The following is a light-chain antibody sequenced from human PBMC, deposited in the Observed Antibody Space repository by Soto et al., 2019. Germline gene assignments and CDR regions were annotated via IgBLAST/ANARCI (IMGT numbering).Light chain of an antibody. CDR1: KSVNSNY. CDR3: QQYGTCPHT. V-gene: IGKV3-20*01. J-gene: IGKJ2*01. CDR2: GAS. Sequence: IVLTQSPATLSLSQGERATLPCRASKSVNSNYSALYQQKPSQVPRPFIYGASIRAASVPDRLSGSVSGTEFTLTISRLEPEDYAVYYCQQYGTCPHTFGQGTKLEIK.